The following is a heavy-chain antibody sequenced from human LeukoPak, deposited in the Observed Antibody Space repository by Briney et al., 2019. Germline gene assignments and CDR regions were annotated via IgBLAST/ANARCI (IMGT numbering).Heavy chain of an antibody. CDR1: GGSISSGGYS. CDR2: IYCSGST. D-gene: IGHD3-22*01. CDR3: ARSSGFRSY. V-gene: IGHV4-30-4*07. Sequence: SETLSLTCAVSGGSISSGGYSWSWIRQPPGKGLEWIGYIYCSGSTYYNPSLKSRVTISVDTSKNHFSLKLSSVTAADTAVYYCARSSGFRSYWGQGTLVTVSS. J-gene: IGHJ4*02.